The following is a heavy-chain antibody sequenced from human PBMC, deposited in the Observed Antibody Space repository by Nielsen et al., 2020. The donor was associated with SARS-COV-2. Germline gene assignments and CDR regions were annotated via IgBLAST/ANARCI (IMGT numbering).Heavy chain of an antibody. CDR3: ARAILQTTVTNYFDY. D-gene: IGHD4-17*01. CDR2: IYYSGST. CDR1: GGSISSSSYY. V-gene: IGHV4-39*07. Sequence: SETLSLTCTVSGGSISSSSYYWGWIRQPPGKGLEWIGSIYYSGSTNYNPSLKSRVTISVDTSKNQFSLKLSSVTAADTAVYYCARAILQTTVTNYFDYWGQGTLVTVSS. J-gene: IGHJ4*02.